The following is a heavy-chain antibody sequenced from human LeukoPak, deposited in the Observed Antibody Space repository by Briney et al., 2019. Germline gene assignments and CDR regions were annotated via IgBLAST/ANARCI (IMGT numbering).Heavy chain of an antibody. CDR1: EFTFSSHW. Sequence: GGSLRLSCAASEFTFSSHWMHWVRQAPGKGLEWVSYISSTSSTIYYADSVKGRFTISRDNAKNSLYLQMNSLRDEDTAVYYCARAAPYYYDSSGYSAFDSWGQGTMVTVSA. CDR3: ARAAPYYYDSSGYSAFDS. CDR2: ISSTSSTI. V-gene: IGHV3-48*02. D-gene: IGHD3-22*01. J-gene: IGHJ3*02.